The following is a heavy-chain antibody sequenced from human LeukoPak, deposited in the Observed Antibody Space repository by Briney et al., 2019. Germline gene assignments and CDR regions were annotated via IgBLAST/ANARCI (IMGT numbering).Heavy chain of an antibody. Sequence: PGGSLRLSCAATGSGVTTDFMTWVRQAPGKGLEWLAIIFTGSLDGTTAHADSVKGRFTISRDNSANTLYLQMDSLRTEDTAIYYCATRGAWGPGTLVTVSS. J-gene: IGHJ5*02. CDR1: GSGVTTDF. CDR3: ATRGA. V-gene: IGHV3-53*01. CDR2: IFTGSLDGTT.